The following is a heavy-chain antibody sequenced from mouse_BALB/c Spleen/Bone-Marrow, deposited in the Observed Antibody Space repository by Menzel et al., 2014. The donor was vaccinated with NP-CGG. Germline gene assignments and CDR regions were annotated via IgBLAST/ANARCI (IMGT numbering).Heavy chain of an antibody. Sequence: EVYLAQSGGALVKPGASLKLSCAASGFTFSDYYMFWVRQTPEKRLEWVATISDDGGNTYHRDSEKGRFTISRDNAKNKLNLQMNSLKSEDTATYHCARETGTRAMDYWGQGTSVTVSS. D-gene: IGHD4-1*01. CDR1: GFTFSDYY. CDR3: ARETGTRAMDY. CDR2: ISDDGGNT. V-gene: IGHV5-4*02. J-gene: IGHJ4*01.